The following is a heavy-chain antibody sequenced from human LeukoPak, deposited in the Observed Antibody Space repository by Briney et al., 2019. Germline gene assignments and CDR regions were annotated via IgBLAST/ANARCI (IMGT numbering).Heavy chain of an antibody. CDR1: GGSNSTYY. J-gene: IGHJ4*02. V-gene: IGHV4-59*01. D-gene: IGHD3-10*01. Sequence: SETLSLTCSVSGGSNSTYYWSWIRQPPGKGLEWIAYISYNGGTNYNPSLKSRVTISLDTSRNYFSLRLTSVTAADTAVYYCARAGGSYFDYWGQGTLVTVSS. CDR3: ARAGGSYFDY. CDR2: ISYNGGT.